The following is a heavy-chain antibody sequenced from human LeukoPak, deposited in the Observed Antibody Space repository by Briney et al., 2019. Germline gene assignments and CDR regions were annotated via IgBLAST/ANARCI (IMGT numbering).Heavy chain of an antibody. CDR1: GFTFSSYW. V-gene: IGHV3-74*01. CDR3: TKSDWFDP. CDR2: IKNDGSST. J-gene: IGHJ5*02. Sequence: PGGSLRLSCAASGFTFSSYWMHWVRQAPGKGLVWVSRIKNDGSSTSYADSVKGRFTIPRDNAKNTLYLQMNSLRVEDTAMYYCTKSDWFDPWGQGTLVIVSS.